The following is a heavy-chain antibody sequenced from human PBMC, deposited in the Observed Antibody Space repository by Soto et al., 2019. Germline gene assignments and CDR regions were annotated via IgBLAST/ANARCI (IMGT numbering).Heavy chain of an antibody. CDR3: ARYHDYDILTGYYDYGMDV. CDR2: INPNSGGT. V-gene: IGHV1-2*02. Sequence: ASVKVSCKASGYTFTGYYMHWVRQAPGQGLEGMGWINPNSGGTNYAQKFQGRVTMTRDTSISTAYMEMSRLRSDDTAVYYCARYHDYDILTGYYDYGMDVWGQGTTVTVSS. D-gene: IGHD3-9*01. J-gene: IGHJ6*02. CDR1: GYTFTGYY.